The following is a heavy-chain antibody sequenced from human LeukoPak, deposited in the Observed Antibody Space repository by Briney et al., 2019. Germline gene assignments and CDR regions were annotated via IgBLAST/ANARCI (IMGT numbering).Heavy chain of an antibody. J-gene: IGHJ4*02. V-gene: IGHV3-23*01. CDR3: AKRSGWYGPFDY. CDR2: ISGSGGNT. Sequence: GGSLRLSCAASGFTVSSNYMSWVRQAPGKGLEWVSAISGSGGNTYYADSVKGRFTISRDSSRNTLYLQMNSLRAEDTAVYFCAKRSGWYGPFDYWGQGTLVTVSS. D-gene: IGHD6-13*01. CDR1: GFTVSSNY.